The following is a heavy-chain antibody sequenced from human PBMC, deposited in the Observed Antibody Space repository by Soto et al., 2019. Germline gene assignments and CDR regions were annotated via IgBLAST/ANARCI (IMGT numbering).Heavy chain of an antibody. V-gene: IGHV1-69*01. D-gene: IGHD3-16*01. CDR1: GGTFSNAA. CDR2: VIPIYNTA. Sequence: QLQLVQYGAEVKKPGSSVRVSCKASGGTFSNAAISWVRQAPGQGLQWLGGVIPIYNTALYKQNFQGRVTINADESTNTAYMELTGLTSDDTGMYFCTSDFVSGNSLGSEAFDIWGQGTLIIVSS. J-gene: IGHJ3*02. CDR3: TSDFVSGNSLGSEAFDI.